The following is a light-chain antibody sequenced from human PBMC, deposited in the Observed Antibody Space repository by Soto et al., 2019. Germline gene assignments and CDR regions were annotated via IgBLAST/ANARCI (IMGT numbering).Light chain of an antibody. J-gene: IGLJ3*02. V-gene: IGLV2-14*03. CDR3: SSYTSSTTWV. Sequence: QSALTQPASVSGSPGQSITISCTGTSSDVGGYNYVSWYQQHPGKAPKLMVYDVSTRPSGVSNCFSGSKSGNTASLTISGLHAEDEADYYCSSYTSSTTWVFGGGTKLTVL. CDR2: DVS. CDR1: SSDVGGYNY.